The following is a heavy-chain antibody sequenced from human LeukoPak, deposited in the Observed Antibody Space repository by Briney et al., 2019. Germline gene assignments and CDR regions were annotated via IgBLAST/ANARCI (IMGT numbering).Heavy chain of an antibody. D-gene: IGHD2-2*01. V-gene: IGHV3-21*01. Sequence: GGSLRLPCAASGFTFSSYSMNWVRQAPGKGLEWVSSISSSSSYIYYADSVKGRFTISRDNAKNSLYLQVNSLRAEDTAVYYCARETAARMDCWGQGTLVTVSS. CDR3: ARETAARMDC. CDR1: GFTFSSYS. J-gene: IGHJ4*02. CDR2: ISSSSSYI.